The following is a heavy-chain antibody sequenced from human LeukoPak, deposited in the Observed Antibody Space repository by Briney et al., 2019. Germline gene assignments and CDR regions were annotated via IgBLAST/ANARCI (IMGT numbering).Heavy chain of an antibody. CDR2: ISSSSSYI. D-gene: IGHD1-7*01. CDR1: GFTFSSYV. Sequence: AGGSLRLSCAVSGFTFSSYVISWVRQAPGKGLEWVSSISSSSSYIYYADSVKGRFTISRDNAKNSLYLQMNSLRAEDTAVYYCARDGNYESFDYWGQGTLVTVSS. J-gene: IGHJ4*02. CDR3: ARDGNYESFDY. V-gene: IGHV3-21*01.